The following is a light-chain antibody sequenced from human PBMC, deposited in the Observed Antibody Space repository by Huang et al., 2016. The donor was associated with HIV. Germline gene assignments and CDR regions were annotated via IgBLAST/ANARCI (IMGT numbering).Light chain of an antibody. Sequence: EIVMTQSQAPLSVSPGQRVTLSCRANRSVSTNLAWYQQRHGQAPRLLIYGSSTRAPGIPARFSGSGSGTDFSLTISSRQSEDFALYYCHQYNNWLLSFGGGTRV. J-gene: IGKJ4*01. CDR3: HQYNNWLLS. CDR1: RSVSTN. CDR2: GSS. V-gene: IGKV3-15*01.